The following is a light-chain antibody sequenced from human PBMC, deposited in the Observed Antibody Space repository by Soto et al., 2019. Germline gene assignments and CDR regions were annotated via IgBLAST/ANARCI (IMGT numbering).Light chain of an antibody. CDR3: QVWDTSSDHVV. CDR2: DDS. V-gene: IGLV3-21*02. Sequence: SYDLTQPPSVSVAPGQTARITCGGNNIGSNTVHWYQQRPGQAPVLVVYDDSDRPSGIPERFSGSNSGTTATLTISRVEAGDEADYYCQVWDTSSDHVVFGGGTKVTVL. J-gene: IGLJ2*01. CDR1: NIGSNT.